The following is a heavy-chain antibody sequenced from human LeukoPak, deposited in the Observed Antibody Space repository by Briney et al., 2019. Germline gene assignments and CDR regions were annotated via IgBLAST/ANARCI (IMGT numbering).Heavy chain of an antibody. D-gene: IGHD3-22*01. CDR3: ARGLNYYDSSGYYPYFDY. Sequence: GGSLRLSCATSGFTFTCCGMHWVRQASGKGLEWVAAISSSDGNSKYYADSVKGRFTISRDNSKNTVYLQMNSLRAEDTAVYYCARGLNYYDSSGYYPYFDYWGQGTLVTVSS. CDR2: ISSSDGNSK. V-gene: IGHV3-30*03. J-gene: IGHJ4*02. CDR1: GFTFTCCG.